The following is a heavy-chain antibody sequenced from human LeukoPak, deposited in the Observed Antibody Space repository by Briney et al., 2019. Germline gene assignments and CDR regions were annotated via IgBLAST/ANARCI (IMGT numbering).Heavy chain of an antibody. CDR3: AKANWVSNADAVW. J-gene: IGHJ4*02. V-gene: IGHV3-23*01. CDR2: IGGGGET. Sequence: KEPEWVSSIGGGGETFYADFAKGRFTLSRDDSRNTVYLQLNNLRVEDTAIYYCAKANWVSNADAVWWGQGTQVTVSS. D-gene: IGHD1-1*01.